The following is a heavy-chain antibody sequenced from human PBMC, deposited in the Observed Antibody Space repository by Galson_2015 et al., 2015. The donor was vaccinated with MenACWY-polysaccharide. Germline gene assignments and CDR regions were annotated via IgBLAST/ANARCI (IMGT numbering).Heavy chain of an antibody. V-gene: IGHV3-33*01. CDR2: IQYDGSNK. J-gene: IGHJ3*02. CDR3: AREGSRIVFHAFDI. Sequence: SLRLSCAASGSRFSNSGMHWVRQAPGKGLEWVAVIQYDGSNKVYADSVKGRFTISRDNSKSTVFLEMSTLGVEDTAVYYCAREGSRIVFHAFDIWGQGTMVTVSS. D-gene: IGHD2-2*01. CDR1: GSRFSNSG.